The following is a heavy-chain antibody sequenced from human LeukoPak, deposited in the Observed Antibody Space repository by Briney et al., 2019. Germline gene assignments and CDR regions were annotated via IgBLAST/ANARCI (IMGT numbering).Heavy chain of an antibody. CDR1: GYTFTSYG. J-gene: IGHJ4*02. D-gene: IGHD3-22*01. CDR3: ARDPRYYYDSGAGDY. CDR2: ISAYNGNT. Sequence: ASVKVSCKASGYTFTSYGISWVRQAPGQGLEWMGWISAYNGNTNYAQKLQGRVTMTTDTSTGTAYMELRSLRSDDTAVYYCARDPRYYYDSGAGDYWGQGTLVTVSS. V-gene: IGHV1-18*01.